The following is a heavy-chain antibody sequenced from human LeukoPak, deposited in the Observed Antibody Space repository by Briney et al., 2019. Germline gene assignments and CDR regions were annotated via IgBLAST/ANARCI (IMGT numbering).Heavy chain of an antibody. Sequence: SGPTLVNPTQTLTLTCTFSGFSLSTPDMCVTWIRQPPGNALEWLARIDWDDDKFYSPSLRTRLTISKDTPKNQVVLRMTNMDPVDTGTYYCARMTPDSPSFDYWGQGALITVSS. CDR1: GFSLSTPDMC. D-gene: IGHD2-15*01. V-gene: IGHV2-70*17. CDR3: ARMTPDSPSFDY. J-gene: IGHJ4*02. CDR2: IDWDDDK.